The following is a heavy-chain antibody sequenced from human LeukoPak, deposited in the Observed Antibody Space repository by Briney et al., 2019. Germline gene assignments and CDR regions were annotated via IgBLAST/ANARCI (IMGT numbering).Heavy chain of an antibody. Sequence: GGSLRLSCAASGFTFSSYGMHWVRQAPGKGLEWVAFIRYDGSNKYYADSVKGRFTISRDNSKNTLYLQMNSLRAEDTAVYYCAKARTRGYSYGSFDYWGQGTLVTVSS. D-gene: IGHD5-18*01. CDR3: AKARTRGYSYGSFDY. J-gene: IGHJ4*02. CDR1: GFTFSSYG. CDR2: IRYDGSNK. V-gene: IGHV3-30*02.